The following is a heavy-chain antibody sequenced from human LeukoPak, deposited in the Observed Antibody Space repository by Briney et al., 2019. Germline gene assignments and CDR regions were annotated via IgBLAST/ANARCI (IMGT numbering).Heavy chain of an antibody. CDR2: ISSGSSTI. V-gene: IGHV3-48*01. CDR3: ARDENWAFDY. J-gene: IGHJ4*02. CDR1: GFTFSSYS. D-gene: IGHD7-27*01. Sequence: GGSLRLSCAASGFTFSSYSMNWVRQAPGMGLEWVSYISSGSSTIGYADSVKGRFTISRDNAKNSLYLQINSLRAEDTAVYYCARDENWAFDYWGQGTLVTVSS.